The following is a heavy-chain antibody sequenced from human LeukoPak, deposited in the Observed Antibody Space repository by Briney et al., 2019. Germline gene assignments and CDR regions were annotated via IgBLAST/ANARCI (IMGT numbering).Heavy chain of an antibody. CDR2: MNPNSGNT. J-gene: IGHJ5*02. V-gene: IGHV1-8*01. CDR3: ARGPFYGDYFILLDGNWFNP. CDR1: GYTFTSYD. D-gene: IGHD4-17*01. Sequence: GASVKVSCKASGYTFTSYDINWVRQATGQGLEWMGWMNPNSGNTGYAQKFQGRVTMTRNTSISTAYMELSSLRSEDTAVYYCARGPFYGDYFILLDGNWFNPGGQGTLVTVSS.